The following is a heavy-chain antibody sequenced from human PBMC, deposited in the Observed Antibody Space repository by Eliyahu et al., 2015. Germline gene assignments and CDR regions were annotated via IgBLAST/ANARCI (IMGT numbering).Heavy chain of an antibody. V-gene: IGHV3-74*03. CDR3: ARLSRGKSYYMSV. J-gene: IGHJ6*03. CDR1: XFTFSNYW. Sequence: EVQLVESGGGLVQPGGSLXXSCAASXFTFSNYWMQWVRQAPGKGLVGVSRINDEGSSTTYADSVKGRFTMSRDNAKKTVYLQLNNLTAEDTAVYYCARLSRGKSYYMSVWGKGTMVAVSS. CDR2: INDEGSST.